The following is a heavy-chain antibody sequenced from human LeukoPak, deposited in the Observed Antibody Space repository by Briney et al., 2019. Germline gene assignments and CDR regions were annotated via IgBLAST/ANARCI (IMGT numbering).Heavy chain of an antibody. V-gene: IGHV1-69*01. CDR2: IIPIFGTA. D-gene: IGHD4-17*01. J-gene: IGHJ4*02. CDR1: GGTFSSYA. Sequence: ASVKVSCKASGGTFSSYAISWVRQAPGQGLEWMGGIIPIFGTANYAQKFQGRVTITADESTSTAYMELSSPRSEDTAVYYCARESGHDYGDYVSPYYWGQGTLVTVSS. CDR3: ARESGHDYGDYVSPYY.